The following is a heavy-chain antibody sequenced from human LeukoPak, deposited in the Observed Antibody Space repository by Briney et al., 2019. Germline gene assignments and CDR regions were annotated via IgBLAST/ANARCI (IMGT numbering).Heavy chain of an antibody. J-gene: IGHJ4*02. V-gene: IGHV3-7*03. D-gene: IGHD3-10*01. CDR1: GFTFSSYW. CDR3: ARDAPDMVRGGIDY. Sequence: PGGSLRLSCAASGFTFSSYWMSRVRQAPGKGLEWVGNIKKEGIEKYYVDSVKGRFNISRDNAKNSLYLQMNSLRAEDTAVYHCARDAPDMVRGGIDYWGQGTLVTVSS. CDR2: IKKEGIEK.